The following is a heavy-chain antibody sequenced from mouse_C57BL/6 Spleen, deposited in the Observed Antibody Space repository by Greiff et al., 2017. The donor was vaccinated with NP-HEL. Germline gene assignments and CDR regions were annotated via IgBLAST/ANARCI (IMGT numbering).Heavy chain of an antibody. CDR2: IDPSDSYT. V-gene: IGHV1-59*01. Sequence: VQLQQSGAELVRPGTSVKLSCKASGYTFTSYWMHWVKQRPGQGLEWIGVIDPSDSYTNYNQKFKGKATLTVDTSSSTAYMQLSSLTSEDSAVYYCARGDYYGSSYVAMDYWGQGTSVTVSS. CDR1: GYTFTSYW. D-gene: IGHD1-1*01. J-gene: IGHJ4*01. CDR3: ARGDYYGSSYVAMDY.